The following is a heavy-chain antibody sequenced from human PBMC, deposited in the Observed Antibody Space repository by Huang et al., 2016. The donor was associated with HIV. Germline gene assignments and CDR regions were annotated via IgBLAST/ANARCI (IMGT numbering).Heavy chain of an antibody. CDR1: GYTFTDYQ. CDR3: ASDSGYCRYFDY. Sequence: QVQLVQSGSELKKPGASVKVSCKVSGYTFTDYQISWVRQAQGQGLEWMGWLNPNTVNPTYAQGFTGRFVFSWDTSVSTAYLQISSLKAGDTAVYFWASDSGYCRYFDYWGQGTLVTVSS. CDR2: LNPNTVNP. J-gene: IGHJ4*02. D-gene: IGHD5-12*01. V-gene: IGHV7-4-1*02.